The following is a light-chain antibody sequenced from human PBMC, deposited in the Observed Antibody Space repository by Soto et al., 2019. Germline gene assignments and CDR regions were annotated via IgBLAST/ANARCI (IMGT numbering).Light chain of an antibody. Sequence: QSALTQPASVSGSPGQSITISCTGSTSDVGAYNYVSWYKHHPGQAPQLMIYEVSNRPSGVSNRFSGSKSGNTASLTISGRQADDEGDYYCSSKTSSSSPFVFGSGTQLTVL. V-gene: IGLV2-14*01. CDR3: SSKTSSSSPFV. CDR1: TSDVGAYNY. CDR2: EVS. J-gene: IGLJ1*01.